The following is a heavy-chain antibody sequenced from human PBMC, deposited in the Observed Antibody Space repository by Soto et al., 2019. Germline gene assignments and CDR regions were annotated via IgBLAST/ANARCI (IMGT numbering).Heavy chain of an antibody. J-gene: IGHJ6*02. V-gene: IGHV3-15*01. D-gene: IGHD5-18*01. Sequence: GGSLRLSCAASGFTFNNAWMSWVRQAPGKGLEWVGRIKGEADGGTTDYAAPVKGRITISRDHSKDTLYLQMNSLKTEDTAVYYCTSDTARVYYGMDVWGQGTTVTVSS. CDR1: GFTFNNAW. CDR3: TSDTARVYYGMDV. CDR2: IKGEADGGTT.